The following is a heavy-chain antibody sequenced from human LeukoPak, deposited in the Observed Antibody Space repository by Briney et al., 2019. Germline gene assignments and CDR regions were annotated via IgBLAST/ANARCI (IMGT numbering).Heavy chain of an antibody. D-gene: IGHD3-10*01. CDR3: ARDHTHFGSGSYYDY. CDR2: IYYSGST. Sequence: SETLSLTCTVSGGSISSYYWSWIRQPPGKGLEWIGYIYYSGSTNYNPSLKSRVTMSVDTSKNQFSLKLSSVTAADTAVYYCARDHTHFGSGSYYDYWGQGTLVTVSS. V-gene: IGHV4-59*12. CDR1: GGSISSYY. J-gene: IGHJ4*02.